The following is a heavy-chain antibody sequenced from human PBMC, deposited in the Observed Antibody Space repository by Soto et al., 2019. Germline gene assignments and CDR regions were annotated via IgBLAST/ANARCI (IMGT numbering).Heavy chain of an antibody. Sequence: VSGPTLVNPTQTLTLTCTFSGFSLSTSGVGVGWIRQPPGKALEWLALINWNDDKRYSPPLKTRLTITKDTSKNQVVLTMTNMDPVDTATYYCVHRQRYCDSTSCPSPYSFGHWGQGTLVTVSS. D-gene: IGHD2-2*01. V-gene: IGHV2-5*01. CDR1: GFSLSTSGVG. J-gene: IGHJ4*02. CDR3: VHRQRYCDSTSCPSPYSFGH. CDR2: INWNDDK.